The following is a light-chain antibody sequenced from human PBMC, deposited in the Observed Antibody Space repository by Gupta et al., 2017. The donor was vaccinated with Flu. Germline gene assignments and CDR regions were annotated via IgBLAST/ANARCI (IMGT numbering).Light chain of an antibody. Sequence: EIVLTQSPGTLSLSPGERATLSCRASQSVNNNLLTWYQQKPGQAPRLLIYGASSRATGIPDRFSGSWSGTDFTLTIRRLEPEDFAVYYCQQYGSSVYTFGQGTKLEIK. J-gene: IGKJ2*01. CDR2: GAS. CDR3: QQYGSSVYT. CDR1: QSVNNNL. V-gene: IGKV3-20*01.